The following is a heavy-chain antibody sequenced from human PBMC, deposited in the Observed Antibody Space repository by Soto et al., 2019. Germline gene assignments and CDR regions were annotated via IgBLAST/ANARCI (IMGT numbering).Heavy chain of an antibody. Sequence: ASVKVSCKVSGYTLTELSMHWVRQAPGKGLEWMGGFDPEDGETIYAQKFQGRVTMTEDTSTDTAYVELSSLRSEDTAVYYCATVGNYYDSSGYYYRYFDYWGQGTLVTVSS. J-gene: IGHJ4*02. D-gene: IGHD3-22*01. CDR2: FDPEDGET. CDR3: ATVGNYYDSSGYYYRYFDY. CDR1: GYTLTELS. V-gene: IGHV1-24*01.